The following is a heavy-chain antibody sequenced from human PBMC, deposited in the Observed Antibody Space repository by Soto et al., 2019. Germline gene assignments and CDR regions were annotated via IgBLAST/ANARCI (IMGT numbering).Heavy chain of an antibody. CDR2: IWYDGSNK. CDR1: GFPFSSYG. CDR3: ARVWRTVRGFGWFDP. J-gene: IGHJ5*02. D-gene: IGHD3-10*01. Sequence: PGGSLSPSCESFGFPFSSYGMQRVLQAPGKGLEWVAVIWYDGSNKYYADSVKGRFTISRDNSKNTLYLQMNSPRAEDTAVYYCARVWRTVRGFGWFDPRGQGTLVTVSS. V-gene: IGHV3-30*19.